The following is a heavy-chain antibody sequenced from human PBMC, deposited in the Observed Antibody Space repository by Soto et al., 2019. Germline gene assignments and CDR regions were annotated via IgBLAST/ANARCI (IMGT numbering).Heavy chain of an antibody. Sequence: GGSLRLSCAASGFTVSSNYMSWVRQAPGKGLEWVSVIYSGGSTYYADSVKGRFTISRHNSKNTLYLQMNSLRAEDTAVYYCARYSGYDWGYYYYYMDVWGKGTTVTVSS. J-gene: IGHJ6*03. V-gene: IGHV3-53*04. D-gene: IGHD5-12*01. CDR2: IYSGGST. CDR1: GFTVSSNY. CDR3: ARYSGYDWGYYYYYMDV.